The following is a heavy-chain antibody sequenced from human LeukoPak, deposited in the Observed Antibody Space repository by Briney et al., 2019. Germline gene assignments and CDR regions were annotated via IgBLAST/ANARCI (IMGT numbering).Heavy chain of an antibody. V-gene: IGHV3-30-3*01. D-gene: IGHD3-10*01. Sequence: PGGSLGLSCAASGYPFRNYVIHWVRQAPGNGPEWVAVTSSDLNVKLYADSVKGRFTISRDNYRSTLYLQMNSLRPEDTAIYYCAREGYYGSGSPPSLYFDYWGQGTLVTVSS. J-gene: IGHJ4*02. CDR2: TSSDLNVK. CDR3: AREGYYGSGSPPSLYFDY. CDR1: GYPFRNYV.